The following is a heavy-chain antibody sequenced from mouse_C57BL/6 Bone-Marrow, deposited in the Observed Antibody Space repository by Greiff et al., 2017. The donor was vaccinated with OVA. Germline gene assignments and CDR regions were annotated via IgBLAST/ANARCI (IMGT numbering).Heavy chain of an antibody. CDR3: ARRSYDWYFDV. J-gene: IGHJ1*03. CDR1: GYTFTSYW. CDR2: IDPSDSYT. Sequence: QVQLQQPGAELVKPGASVKLSCKASGYTFTSYWMQWVKQRPGQGLEWIGEIDPSDSYTNYNQKFKGKATLTVDTSSSTAYTQLSSLTSEDSAVYYCARRSYDWYFDVWGTGTTVTVSS. V-gene: IGHV1-50*01. D-gene: IGHD1-1*01.